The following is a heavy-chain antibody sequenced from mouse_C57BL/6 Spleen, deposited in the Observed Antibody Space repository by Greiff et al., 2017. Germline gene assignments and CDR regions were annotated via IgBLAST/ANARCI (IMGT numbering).Heavy chain of an antibody. D-gene: IGHD1-1*01. Sequence: EVQVVESGPGLVKPSQSLSLTCSVTGYSITSGYYWNWIRQFPGNKLEWMGYISYDGSNNYNPSLKNRISITRDTSKNQFFLKLNSVTTEDTATYYCARRGYGSFDYWGQGTTLTVSS. CDR1: GYSITSGYY. CDR3: ARRGYGSFDY. J-gene: IGHJ2*01. V-gene: IGHV3-6*01. CDR2: ISYDGSN.